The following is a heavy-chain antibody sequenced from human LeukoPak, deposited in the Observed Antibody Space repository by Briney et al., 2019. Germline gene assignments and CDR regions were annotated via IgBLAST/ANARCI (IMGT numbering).Heavy chain of an antibody. CDR3: ARDVNSRFDY. CDR1: GGSISSGGYY. Sequence: SQTLSLTCTVSGGSISSGGYYWSWNRQPPGKGLEWIGYIYHSGSPYYNPSLKSRVTISVDRSKNQFALKLSSVTAADTAMYYCARDVNSRFDYWGQGTLVTVSS. D-gene: IGHD1/OR15-1a*01. CDR2: IYHSGSP. V-gene: IGHV4-30-2*01. J-gene: IGHJ4*02.